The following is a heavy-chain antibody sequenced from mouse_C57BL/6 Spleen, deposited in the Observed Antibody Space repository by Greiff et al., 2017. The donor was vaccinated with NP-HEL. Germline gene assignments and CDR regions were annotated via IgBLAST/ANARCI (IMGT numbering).Heavy chain of an antibody. D-gene: IGHD4-1*01. Sequence: QVQLQQPGAELVMPGASVKLSCKASGYTFTSYWMHWVKQRPGQGLEWIGEIDPSDSYTNYNQKFKGKSTLTVDKSSSTAYMQLSSLTSEDSAVYYCARAPGRGDCFDYWGQGTTLTVSS. CDR1: GYTFTSYW. J-gene: IGHJ2*01. V-gene: IGHV1-69*01. CDR3: ARAPGRGDCFDY. CDR2: IDPSDSYT.